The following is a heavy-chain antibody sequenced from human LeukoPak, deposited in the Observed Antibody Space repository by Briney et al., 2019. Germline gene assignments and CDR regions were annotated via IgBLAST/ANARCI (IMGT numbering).Heavy chain of an antibody. CDR1: GGSISSGDYY. CDR2: IYYSGST. CDR3: ARALTDTDSDYGDPGYYGMDV. V-gene: IGHV4-30-4*01. Sequence: PSETLSLTCTVSGGSISSGDYYWSWIRQPPGKGLEWIGYIYYSGSTYYNPSLKSRVTISVDTSKNQFSLKLSSVTAADTAVYYCARALTDTDSDYGDPGYYGMDVWGQGTTVTVSS. D-gene: IGHD4-17*01. J-gene: IGHJ6*02.